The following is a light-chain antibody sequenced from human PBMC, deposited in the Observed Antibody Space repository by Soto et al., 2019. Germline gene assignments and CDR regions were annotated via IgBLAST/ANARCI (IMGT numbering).Light chain of an antibody. Sequence: QSVLTQPPSASGTPGQRVTITCSGSSSNIGSNFVYWYQQLPETAPKLLIYTNYQRPSGVPDRFSGSKSGTSASLAISGLRSEDEAYYYCATWDDSLSAWVFGGGTKVTVL. CDR2: TNY. V-gene: IGLV1-47*01. CDR1: SSNIGSNF. CDR3: ATWDDSLSAWV. J-gene: IGLJ3*02.